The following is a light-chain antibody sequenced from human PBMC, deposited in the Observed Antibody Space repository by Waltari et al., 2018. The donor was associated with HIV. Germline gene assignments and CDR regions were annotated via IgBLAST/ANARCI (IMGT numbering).Light chain of an antibody. CDR1: QSVTNDY. CDR3: QQHGGSPPYS. CDR2: GAS. J-gene: IGKJ2*03. V-gene: IGKV3-20*01. Sequence: DTVLTQSTGTVSLSPGQTATLSCNASQSVTNDYLAWYHHRLGQAPRLLMYGASRRATGVPDRFSGGGSRLDFTLMIKGVEPEDSGVYYCQQHGGSPPYSFGRGTRLEIK.